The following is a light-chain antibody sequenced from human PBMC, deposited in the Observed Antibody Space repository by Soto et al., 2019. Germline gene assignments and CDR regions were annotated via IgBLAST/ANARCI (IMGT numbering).Light chain of an antibody. V-gene: IGLV2-23*02. CDR3: YSSTGISTSLFV. CDR1: SRDIGTSNL. J-gene: IGLJ1*01. Sequence: QSALTQPASVSGSPGQSITISCTGTSRDIGTSNLVSWYQQFPGKAPKLIIYEVTKRPSGVSNRFSGSKSGNTASLTISGLQPEDEADYYCYSSTGISTSLFVFGTGTKVTVL. CDR2: EVT.